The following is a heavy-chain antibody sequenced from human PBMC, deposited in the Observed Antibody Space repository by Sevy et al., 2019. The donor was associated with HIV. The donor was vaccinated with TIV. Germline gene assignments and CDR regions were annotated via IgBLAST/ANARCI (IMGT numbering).Heavy chain of an antibody. J-gene: IGHJ4*02. D-gene: IGHD1-7*01. CDR3: ANAMQQLELQY. CDR1: GFTFSSYA. Sequence: GGSLRLSCAASGFTFSSYAMSWVRQAPGKGLEWVSAISGSGGSTYYADSVKGRFTISRDNSKNTLYLQMNSLRAEDTAVYYCANAMQQLELQYWGQGTLVTVSS. CDR2: ISGSGGST. V-gene: IGHV3-23*01.